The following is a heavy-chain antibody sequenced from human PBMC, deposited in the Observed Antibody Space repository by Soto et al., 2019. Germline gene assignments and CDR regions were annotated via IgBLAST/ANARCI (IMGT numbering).Heavy chain of an antibody. D-gene: IGHD4-4*01. J-gene: IGHJ5*01. CDR1: GFTVSSNY. V-gene: IGHV3-53*01. CDR2: IYGGLTT. CDR3: ARGSTVFDF. Sequence: GGSLRLSCAASGFTVSSNYMSWVRQAPGKGLEWVSVIYGGLTTYYADSVKGRFTISRDNSKNILYLQMNSLRAEDTAVYYCARGSTVFDFWGKGALVTVSS.